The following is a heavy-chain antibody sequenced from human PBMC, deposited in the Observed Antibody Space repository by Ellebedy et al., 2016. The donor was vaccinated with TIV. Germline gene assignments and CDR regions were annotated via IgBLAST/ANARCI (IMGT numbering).Heavy chain of an antibody. CDR3: ARDKFSSSTGGSKFNY. Sequence: GGSLRLXXAASGFSFSSYWMSWVRQAPGKGLEWVANIKEDGSEKHYVGSVEGRFTISRDNVKHSLYPQMNSLRAEDTAMYYCARDKFSSSTGGSKFNYWGQGTLVTVSS. J-gene: IGHJ4*02. D-gene: IGHD6-6*01. CDR2: IKEDGSEK. V-gene: IGHV3-7*01. CDR1: GFSFSSYW.